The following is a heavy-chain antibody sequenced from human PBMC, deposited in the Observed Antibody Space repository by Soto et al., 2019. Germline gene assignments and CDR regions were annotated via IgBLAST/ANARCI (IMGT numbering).Heavy chain of an antibody. J-gene: IGHJ6*02. CDR3: ARDRRQNQAYYGMDV. Sequence: SETLSLTCTVSGGSISSGGYYWSWIRQHPGKGLEWIGYIYYSGSTYYNPSLKSRVTISVDTSKNQFSLKLSSVTAADTAVYYCARDRRQNQAYYGMDVWGQGTTVTVSS. V-gene: IGHV4-31*03. CDR2: IYYSGST. CDR1: GGSISSGGYY.